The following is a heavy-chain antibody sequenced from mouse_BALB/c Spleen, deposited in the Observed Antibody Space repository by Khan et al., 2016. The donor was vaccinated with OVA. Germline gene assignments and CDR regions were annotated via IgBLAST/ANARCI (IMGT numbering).Heavy chain of an antibody. J-gene: IGHJ2*01. V-gene: IGHV1-20*02. D-gene: IGHD1-1*01. CDR1: GYSFTGYF. CDR2: INPHIGET. Sequence: IQLVQSGPELVKPGASVKISCKASGYSFTGYFMNWVMQSHGKSLEWIGRINPHIGETFYNQKFKAKATLTVDESSSTAHMELRSLASEDSAVYDCARIYGSDFDYWGQGTTLTVSS. CDR3: ARIYGSDFDY.